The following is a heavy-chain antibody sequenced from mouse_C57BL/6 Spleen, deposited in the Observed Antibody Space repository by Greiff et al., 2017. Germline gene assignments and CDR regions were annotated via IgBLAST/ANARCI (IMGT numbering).Heavy chain of an antibody. Sequence: QVQLQQSGAELVKPGASVKISCKASGYAFSSYWMNWVKQRPGKGLEGIGQIYPGDGDTNYNGKFKGKATLTADKSSSTAYMQLSSLTSEDSAVYFCARLYYYGSSHYFDYWGQGNTLTVSS. CDR1: GYAFSSYW. J-gene: IGHJ2*01. D-gene: IGHD1-1*01. V-gene: IGHV1-80*01. CDR2: IYPGDGDT. CDR3: ARLYYYGSSHYFDY.